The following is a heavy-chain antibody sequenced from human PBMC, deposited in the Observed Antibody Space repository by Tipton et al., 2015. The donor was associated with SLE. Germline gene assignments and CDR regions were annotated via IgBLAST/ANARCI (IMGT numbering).Heavy chain of an antibody. CDR2: INPNSGGT. CDR1: GYTFTGYY. CDR3: ARDDSSGYLLGY. J-gene: IGHJ4*02. D-gene: IGHD3-22*01. Sequence: QSGAKVKKPGASVKVSCKASGYTFTGYYMHWVRQAPGQGLEWMGRINPNSGGTNYAQKFQGRVTMTRDTSISTAYMELSRLRSDDTAVYYCARDDSSGYLLGYWGQGTLVTVSS. V-gene: IGHV1-2*06.